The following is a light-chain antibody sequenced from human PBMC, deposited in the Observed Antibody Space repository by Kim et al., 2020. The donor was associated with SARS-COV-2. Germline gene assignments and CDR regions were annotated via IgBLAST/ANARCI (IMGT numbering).Light chain of an antibody. V-gene: IGKV3-15*01. CDR2: GAT. CDR3: QQYSHWPYS. Sequence: IGMAQYPATLSVSPGERVTLSCRASDDIANNFAWYQHTPGQPPRLLIYGATTRATGVPARFTGSGSGTDFTLTITSLQSEDFVIYFCQQYSHWPYSFGQGTKLEI. CDR1: DDIANN. J-gene: IGKJ2*01.